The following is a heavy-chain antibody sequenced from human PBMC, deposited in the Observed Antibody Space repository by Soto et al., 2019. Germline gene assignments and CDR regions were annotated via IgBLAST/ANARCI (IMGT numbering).Heavy chain of an antibody. D-gene: IGHD3-10*01. V-gene: IGHV3-33*01. CDR2: IWYDGSNK. CDR1: GFTFSSYG. Sequence: QVQLVESGGGVVQPGRSLRLSCAASGFTFSSYGMHWVRQAPGKGLEWVAVIWYDGSNKYYADSVKGRFTISRDNSKITLDLQVNSLGGEGTVVYYCAREDYSGSGSGGMEVCGQGTAVSVSS. J-gene: IGHJ6*02. CDR3: AREDYSGSGSGGMEV.